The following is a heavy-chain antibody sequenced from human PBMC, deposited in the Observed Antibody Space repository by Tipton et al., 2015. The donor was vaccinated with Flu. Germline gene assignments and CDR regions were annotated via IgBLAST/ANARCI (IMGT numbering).Heavy chain of an antibody. V-gene: IGHV4-39*01. CDR1: SGSIRSTDYF. CDR3: ARLSYYDVDLKNFYFDY. D-gene: IGHD3-10*02. Sequence: TLSLTCTVSSGSIRSTDYFRAWIRQPPGKRLELIGSIYPSGTPYYNPSLKSRVTISVDTSKSQFSLKLRSVTAADTAVYYCARLSYYDVDLKNFYFDYWGQGALVTVSS. CDR2: IYPSGTP. J-gene: IGHJ4*02.